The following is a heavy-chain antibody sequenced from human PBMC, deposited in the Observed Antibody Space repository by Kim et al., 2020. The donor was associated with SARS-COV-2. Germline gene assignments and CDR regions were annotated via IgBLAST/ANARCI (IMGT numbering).Heavy chain of an antibody. Sequence: SETLSPTCTVSGGSISSYYWTWIRQPPGKGLEWIGCIYYSGSTNYNPSLKSRVTISVDTSKNQFSLKLSSVTAADTAVYYCARCVRYYDIVTGYHQYYYYGMDLWGQGTTVTVSS. D-gene: IGHD3-9*01. CDR1: GGSISSYY. CDR3: ARCVRYYDIVTGYHQYYYYGMDL. CDR2: IYYSGST. V-gene: IGHV4-59*13. J-gene: IGHJ6*02.